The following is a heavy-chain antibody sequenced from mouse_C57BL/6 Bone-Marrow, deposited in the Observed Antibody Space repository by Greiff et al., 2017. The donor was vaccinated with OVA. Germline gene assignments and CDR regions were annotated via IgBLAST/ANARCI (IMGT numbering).Heavy chain of an antibody. Sequence: EVQLQQSGPELVKPGASVKISCKASGYTFTDYYMNWVKQSHGKSLEWIGDINPNNGGTSYNQKFKGKATLTVDKSSSTAYMELRSLTSEDSAVYYCARKDYGSSWWYFDVWGTGTTVTVSS. D-gene: IGHD1-1*01. CDR1: GYTFTDYY. CDR3: ARKDYGSSWWYFDV. J-gene: IGHJ1*03. V-gene: IGHV1-26*01. CDR2: INPNNGGT.